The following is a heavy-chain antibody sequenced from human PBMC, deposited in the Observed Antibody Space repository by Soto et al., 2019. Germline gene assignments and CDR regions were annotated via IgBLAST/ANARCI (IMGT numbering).Heavy chain of an antibody. D-gene: IGHD2-2*01. CDR2: ISWDGGST. CDR3: AKDDSAQSPLTRGSYGMDV. Sequence: GGSLRLSCAASGFTFDDYTMHWVRQAPGKGLEWVSLISWDGGSTYYADSVKGRFTISRDNSKNSLYLQMNSLGTEDTALYYCAKDDSAQSPLTRGSYGMDVWGQGTTVTVSS. J-gene: IGHJ6*02. V-gene: IGHV3-43*01. CDR1: GFTFDDYT.